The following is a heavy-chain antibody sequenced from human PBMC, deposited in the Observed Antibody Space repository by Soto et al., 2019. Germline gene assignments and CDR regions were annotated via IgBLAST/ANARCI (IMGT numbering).Heavy chain of an antibody. J-gene: IGHJ6*02. Sequence: QVQLQQWGAGLLKPSETLSLTCAVYGGSFSGYYWSWIRQPPGKGLEWIGEINHSGSTNYNPSLKRRVNISVDTSKNQFSLKLSSVTAADTSVYYCARGKEVVGETGYYGMDVWGQGTTVTVSS. CDR2: INHSGST. CDR1: GGSFSGYY. V-gene: IGHV4-34*01. D-gene: IGHD2-15*01. CDR3: ARGKEVVGETGYYGMDV.